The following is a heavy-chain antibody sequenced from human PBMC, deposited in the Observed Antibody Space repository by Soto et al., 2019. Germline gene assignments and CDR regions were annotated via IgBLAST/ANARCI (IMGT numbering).Heavy chain of an antibody. CDR2: IYYSGST. V-gene: IGHV4-59*01. CDR1: GGSISSYY. Sequence: TSETLSLTCSVSGGSISSYYWSWIRQPPGEGLEWIGYIYYSGSTNYSPSLKSRVTISVDTSKNQFSLKLSSVTAADTAVYYCASGEQQLVETFDYWGQGTLVTAPQ. D-gene: IGHD6-13*01. CDR3: ASGEQQLVETFDY. J-gene: IGHJ4*02.